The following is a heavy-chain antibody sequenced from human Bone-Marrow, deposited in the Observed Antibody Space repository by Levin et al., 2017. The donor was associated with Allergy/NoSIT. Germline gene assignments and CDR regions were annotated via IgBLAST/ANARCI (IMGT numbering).Heavy chain of an antibody. CDR1: GFTFDDYG. D-gene: IGHD4-17*01. CDR2: INWNGGST. V-gene: IGHV3-20*04. Sequence: GGSLRLSCAASGFTFDDYGMSWVRQAPGKGLEWVSGINWNGGSTGYADSVKGRFTISRDNAKNSLYLQMNSLRAEDTALYYCARAVTTPRATSHFDYWGQGTLVTVSS. CDR3: ARAVTTPRATSHFDY. J-gene: IGHJ4*02.